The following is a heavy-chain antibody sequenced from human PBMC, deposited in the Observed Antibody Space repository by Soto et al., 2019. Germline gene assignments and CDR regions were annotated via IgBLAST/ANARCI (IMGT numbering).Heavy chain of an antibody. CDR1: GGSISSYH. V-gene: IGHV4-4*07. J-gene: IGHJ6*02. CDR3: ARAGNEYGVDV. D-gene: IGHD3-10*01. Sequence: SETLSLTCTVSGGSISSYHWSWIRQSAGQGLEWTGRFYTNGISHYNPSLKSRLSMSADTSKNQLSLTLTSVTAADTGVYYCARAGNEYGVDVWGQGTTVTVSS. CDR2: FYTNGIS.